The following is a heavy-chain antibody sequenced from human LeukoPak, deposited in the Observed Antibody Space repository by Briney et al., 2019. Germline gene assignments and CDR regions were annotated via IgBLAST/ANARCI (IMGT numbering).Heavy chain of an antibody. CDR1: GFTFSSYW. Sequence: PGGSLRLSCAASGFTFSSYWMSWVRQAPGKGLEWVSSISGSSTYIYYADSVKGRFTVSRDNSKNTLYLQMNSLRAEDTAVYYCAKQGFGGATYFDYWGQGTLVTVSS. D-gene: IGHD1-26*01. J-gene: IGHJ4*02. CDR3: AKQGFGGATYFDY. V-gene: IGHV3-21*01. CDR2: ISGSSTYI.